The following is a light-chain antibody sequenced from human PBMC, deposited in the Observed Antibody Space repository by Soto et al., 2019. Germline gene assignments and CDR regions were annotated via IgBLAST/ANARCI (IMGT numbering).Light chain of an antibody. CDR2: GAS. J-gene: IGKJ3*01. CDR1: QSVSSSS. CDR3: QQYGSSLFT. V-gene: IGKV3-20*01. Sequence: EIGLTQSPGTLSLSPGERATLSCRASQSVSSSSLAWYQQKPGQAPRLLIYGASSRATGIPDRFSGSGSGTDFTLTISRLEREDFAVYYCQQYGSSLFTFGPGTKVDIK.